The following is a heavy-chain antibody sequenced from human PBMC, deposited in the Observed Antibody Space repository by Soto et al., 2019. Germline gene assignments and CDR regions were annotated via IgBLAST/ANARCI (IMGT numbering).Heavy chain of an antibody. J-gene: IGHJ4*02. CDR2: ISGSGGST. D-gene: IGHD3-22*01. CDR3: AKDLSRITMIVVVTADY. V-gene: IGHV3-23*01. Sequence: GGSLRLSCAASGFTFSSYAMSWVRQAPGKGLEWVSAISGSGGSTYYADSVKGRFTISRDNSKNTLYLQMNSLRAEDTAVYYCAKDLSRITMIVVVTADYWGQGTLVTVSS. CDR1: GFTFSSYA.